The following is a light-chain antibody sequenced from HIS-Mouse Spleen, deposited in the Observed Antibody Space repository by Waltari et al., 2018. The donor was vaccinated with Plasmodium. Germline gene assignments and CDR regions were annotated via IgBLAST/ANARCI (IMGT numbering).Light chain of an antibody. CDR3: YSTDSSGNHRV. Sequence: SYDLTQQPSLSVSPRQPATLHFSVTAVPQTYAYSYQQKSGQAPVLVICEDSKRPSGSPERFSGSSSGTMATLTISGAQVEDEADYYCYSTDSSGNHRVFGGGTKLTVL. V-gene: IGLV3-10*01. CDR1: AVPQTY. CDR2: EDS. J-gene: IGLJ3*02.